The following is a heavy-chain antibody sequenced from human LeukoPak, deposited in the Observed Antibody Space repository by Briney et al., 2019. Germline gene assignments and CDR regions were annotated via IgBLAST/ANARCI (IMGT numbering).Heavy chain of an antibody. V-gene: IGHV3-33*01. D-gene: IGHD5-24*01. Sequence: GGSLRLSCAASGFSFSSYGMHWVRQAPGKGLEWVAVIWYDGSNKYYADSVKGRFTISRDNSKNTLYLQMNSLRAEDTAVYYCASLGDGYNYTGYWGQGTLVTVSS. CDR3: ASLGDGYNYTGY. CDR2: IWYDGSNK. J-gene: IGHJ4*02. CDR1: GFSFSSYG.